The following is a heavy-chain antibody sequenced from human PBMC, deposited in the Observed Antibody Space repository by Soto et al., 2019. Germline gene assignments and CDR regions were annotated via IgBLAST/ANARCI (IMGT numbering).Heavy chain of an antibody. CDR2: ISAYNGNT. CDR1: GYTFTSYG. D-gene: IGHD6-13*01. Sequence: VKVSCKASGYTFTSYGISWVRQAPGQGLEWMGWISAYNGNTNYAQKLQGRVTMTTDTSTSTAYMELRSLRSDDTAVYYCARDFSWQQLVRDDAFDIWGQGTMVTVSS. CDR3: ARDFSWQQLVRDDAFDI. V-gene: IGHV1-18*01. J-gene: IGHJ3*02.